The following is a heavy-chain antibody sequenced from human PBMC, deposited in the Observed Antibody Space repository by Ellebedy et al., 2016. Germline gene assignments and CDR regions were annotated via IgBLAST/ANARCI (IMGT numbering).Heavy chain of an antibody. CDR3: ARDSMVRGVELYDY. J-gene: IGHJ4*02. D-gene: IGHD3-10*01. Sequence: SETLSLXXTVSGYSISSGYYWGWIRQPPGKGLEWIGSIYHSGSTYYNPSLKSRVTISVDTSKNQFSLKLSSVTAADTAVYYCARDSMVRGVELYDYWGQGTLVTVSS. CDR1: GYSISSGYY. V-gene: IGHV4-38-2*02. CDR2: IYHSGST.